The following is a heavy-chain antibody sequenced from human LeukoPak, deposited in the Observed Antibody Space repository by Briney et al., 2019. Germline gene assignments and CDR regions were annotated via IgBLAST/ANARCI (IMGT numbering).Heavy chain of an antibody. CDR3: ARDRRMVTAYGAFDI. Sequence: PSETLSLTCTVSGGSISSGDYYWSWIRQPPGKGLEWIGYIYYSGSTYYNPSLKSRVTISVDTSKNQFSLKLSSVTAADTAVYYCARDRRMVTAYGAFDIWGQGTMVTVSS. J-gene: IGHJ3*02. V-gene: IGHV4-30-4*08. D-gene: IGHD2-21*01. CDR1: GGSISSGDYY. CDR2: IYYSGST.